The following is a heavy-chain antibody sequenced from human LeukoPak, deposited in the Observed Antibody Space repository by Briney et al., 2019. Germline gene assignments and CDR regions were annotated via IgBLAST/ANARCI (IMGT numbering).Heavy chain of an antibody. J-gene: IGHJ3*01. CDR1: GFTFSGYW. CDR2: IKQDGREK. Sequence: GGSLRLSCAASGFTFSGYWMSWVRQAPGKGLEWVANIKQDGREKYYVDSVKGRFTISRDNAKNSLYLQMSSLRADDTAVYYCARDVFDVWGRGTLVRVSS. CDR3: ARDVFDV. V-gene: IGHV3-7*01.